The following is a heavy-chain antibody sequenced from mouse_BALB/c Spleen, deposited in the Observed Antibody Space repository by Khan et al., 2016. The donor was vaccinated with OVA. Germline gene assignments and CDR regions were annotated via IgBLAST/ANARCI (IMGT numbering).Heavy chain of an antibody. Sequence: VQLQESGPGLVAPSQSLSITCTISGFSLTDYGVHWVRQPPGKGLEWLVVIWSDGSTTYNSALKSRLSIIKDNSKSQIFLKMNSLQTEDTAMYYGSRQPYYHYYIMDYWGQGTSVTVSS. CDR3: SRQPYYHYYIMDY. V-gene: IGHV2-6-1*01. J-gene: IGHJ4*01. D-gene: IGHD2-10*01. CDR2: IWSDGST. CDR1: GFSLTDYG.